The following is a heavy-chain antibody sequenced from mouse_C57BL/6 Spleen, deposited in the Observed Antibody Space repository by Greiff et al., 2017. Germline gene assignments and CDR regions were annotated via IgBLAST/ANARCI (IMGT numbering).Heavy chain of an antibody. D-gene: IGHD1-1*01. CDR1: GYSFTDYN. CDR2: INPNYGTT. V-gene: IGHV1-39*01. Sequence: EVKLQESGPELVKPGASVKISCKASGYSFTDYNMNWVKQSNGKSLEWIGVINPNYGTTSYNQKFKGKATLTVDQSSSTAYMQLNSLTSEDSAVYYCAREGYYGTPDAMDYWGQGTSVTVSS. CDR3: AREGYYGTPDAMDY. J-gene: IGHJ4*01.